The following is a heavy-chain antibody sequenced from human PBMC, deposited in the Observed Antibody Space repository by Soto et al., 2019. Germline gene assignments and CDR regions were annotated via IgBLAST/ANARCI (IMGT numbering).Heavy chain of an antibody. J-gene: IGHJ6*02. V-gene: IGHV1-18*01. CDR3: ARGGYYDNTWGKLSHYGLDV. D-gene: IGHD3-16*01. Sequence: QVPLVQSAAEVKKPGASVRVSCKASGYTFIRYGIAWVRQAPGQGLEWMGWISPYNDYTIYAQKLQGRVTMTADTSTRTVYMELRGLKSDGTAVYSCARGGYYDNTWGKLSHYGLDVWGQGTSVTVSS. CDR2: ISPYNDYT. CDR1: GYTFIRYG.